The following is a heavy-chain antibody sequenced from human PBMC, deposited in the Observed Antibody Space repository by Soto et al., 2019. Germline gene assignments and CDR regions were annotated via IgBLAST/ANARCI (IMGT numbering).Heavy chain of an antibody. CDR1: GFTFSSYD. D-gene: IGHD1-26*01. Sequence: GGSLRLSCAASGFTFSSYDMHWVRQATGKGLEWVSAIGTAGDTYYPGSVKGRFTISRENAKNSLYLQMNSLRAGDTAVYYCARADGRYYAMDVWGQGTTVTVSS. CDR2: IGTAGDT. V-gene: IGHV3-13*01. CDR3: ARADGRYYAMDV. J-gene: IGHJ6*02.